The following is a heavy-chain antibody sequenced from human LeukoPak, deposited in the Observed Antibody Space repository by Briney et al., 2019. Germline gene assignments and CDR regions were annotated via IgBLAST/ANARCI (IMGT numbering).Heavy chain of an antibody. V-gene: IGHV3-30*02. CDR3: AKDGRPIVGATIRVDFLDY. Sequence: GGSLRLSCAASGFTFSSYGMHWVRQAPGKGLEWVAFIRYDGSSKYYADSVKGRFTISRDNSKNTLYLQMNSLRAEDTAVYYCAKDGRPIVGATIRVDFLDYWGQGTLVTVSS. J-gene: IGHJ4*02. CDR1: GFTFSSYG. CDR2: IRYDGSSK. D-gene: IGHD1-26*01.